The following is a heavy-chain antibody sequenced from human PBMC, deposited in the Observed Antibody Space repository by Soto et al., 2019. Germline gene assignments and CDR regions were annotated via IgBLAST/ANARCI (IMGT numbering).Heavy chain of an antibody. CDR2: IIPILGIA. V-gene: IGHV1-69*02. J-gene: IGHJ5*02. Sequence: QVQLVQSGAEVKKPGSSVKVSCKASGGTFSSYTISWVRQAPGQGLEWMGRIIPILGIANYAQKFQGRVTITADKSTSTAYMDLSSLRSEDTAVYYCARGEGEWLPHPSWGQGTLVTGSS. CDR1: GGTFSSYT. D-gene: IGHD5-12*01. CDR3: ARGEGEWLPHPS.